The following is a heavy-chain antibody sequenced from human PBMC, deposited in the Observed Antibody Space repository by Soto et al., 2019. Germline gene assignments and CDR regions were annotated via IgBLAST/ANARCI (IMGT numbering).Heavy chain of an antibody. CDR2: VYHSGST. Sequence: TSETLSLTCSVSGGSMRNYYWNWIRQAPGRGPEWIGYVYHSGSTNYNPSLKSRVSMSVDVSRNHFSLTLHSVTAADTAVYFCTSSYSTSSSPDYWGQGTLVTVSS. D-gene: IGHD6-6*01. CDR1: GGSMRNYY. V-gene: IGHV4-59*01. CDR3: TSSYSTSSSPDY. J-gene: IGHJ4*02.